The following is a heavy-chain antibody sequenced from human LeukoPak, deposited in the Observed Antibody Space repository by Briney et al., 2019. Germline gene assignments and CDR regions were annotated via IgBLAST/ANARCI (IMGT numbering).Heavy chain of an antibody. Sequence: ASVKVSCKASGYTFTSYDISWVRQAPGQGLEWMGWISTYNDNTHYAQKLQGRVTMTTDTSTSTVYMELKSLRSDDTAVYYCARIQSRIIAARPGYPAFDYWGRGTLVTVSS. V-gene: IGHV1-18*01. J-gene: IGHJ4*02. D-gene: IGHD6-6*01. CDR2: ISTYNDNT. CDR3: ARIQSRIIAARPGYPAFDY. CDR1: GYTFTSYD.